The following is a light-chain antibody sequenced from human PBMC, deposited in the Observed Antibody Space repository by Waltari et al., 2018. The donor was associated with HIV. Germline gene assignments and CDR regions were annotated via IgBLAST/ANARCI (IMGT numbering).Light chain of an antibody. CDR2: EVT. V-gene: IGLV2-23*02. J-gene: IGLJ2*01. CDR3: CSYAGGNTLV. CDR1: SSDVGSYNL. Sequence: QSALTQPASVSGSPGQSITISCTGTSSDVGSYNLVSWYQQHPGKAPKLMIYEVTNRPSGVSNHFSASKSGNTASLTISGLQAEDEADYYCCSYAGGNTLVFGGGTKLTVL.